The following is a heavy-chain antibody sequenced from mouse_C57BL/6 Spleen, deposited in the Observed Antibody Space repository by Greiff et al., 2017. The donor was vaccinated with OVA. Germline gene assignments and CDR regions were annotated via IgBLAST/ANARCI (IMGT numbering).Heavy chain of an antibody. V-gene: IGHV1-64*01. D-gene: IGHD3-2*02. Sequence: VKLQQPGAELVKPGASVKLSCKASGYTFTSYWMHWVKQRPGQGLEWIGMIHPNSGSTNYNEKFKSKATLTVDKSSSTAYMQLSSLTSEDSAVYYCAREVSAGPFDYWGQGTTLTVSS. CDR3: AREVSAGPFDY. CDR2: IHPNSGST. CDR1: GYTFTSYW. J-gene: IGHJ2*01.